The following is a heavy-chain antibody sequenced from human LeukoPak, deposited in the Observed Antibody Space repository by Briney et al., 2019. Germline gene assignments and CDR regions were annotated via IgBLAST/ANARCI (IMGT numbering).Heavy chain of an antibody. CDR3: GRGKTYYDFWSGYYCDY. CDR2: INHSGST. CDR1: GGSFSGYY. Sequence: SETLSLTCAVYGGSFSGYYWSWIRQPPGKGLEWIGEINHSGSTNYNPSLKSRVTISVDTSKNQFSLKLSSVTAADTAVYYCGRGKTYYDFWSGYYCDYWGQGTLVTVSS. V-gene: IGHV4-34*01. D-gene: IGHD3-3*01. J-gene: IGHJ4*02.